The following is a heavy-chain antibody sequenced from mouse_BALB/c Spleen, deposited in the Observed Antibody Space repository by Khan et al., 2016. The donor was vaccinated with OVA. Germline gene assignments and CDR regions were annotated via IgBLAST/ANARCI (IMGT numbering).Heavy chain of an antibody. V-gene: IGHV1-9*01. CDR1: GYTFSSFW. D-gene: IGHD2-4*01. Sequence: QVQLQQSGAELMKPGASVKISCKATGYTFSSFWIEWVKQRPGHGLEWIGEILPGTDTTNYNETFKVKATFTADTSSNTAYMQLRSLTSEDTAVYYCARGYYDYDYFAMDYWGQGTSVTVSS. CDR2: ILPGTDTT. J-gene: IGHJ4*01. CDR3: ARGYYDYDYFAMDY.